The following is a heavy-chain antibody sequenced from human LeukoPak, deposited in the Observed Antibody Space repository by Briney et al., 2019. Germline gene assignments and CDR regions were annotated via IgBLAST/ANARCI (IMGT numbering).Heavy chain of an antibody. CDR3: ARAGGTKYYGMDV. V-gene: IGHV1-18*01. J-gene: IGHJ6*02. D-gene: IGHD2-15*01. CDR2: ISAYNGTT. Sequence: GASVKVSCKASGYTFTSFGISWVRQAPGQGLEWMGWISAYNGTTNYAQKLQGRVTITADKSTRTAYMELSRLTSEDTAVYYCARAGGTKYYGMDVWGQGTTVTVSS. CDR1: GYTFTSFG.